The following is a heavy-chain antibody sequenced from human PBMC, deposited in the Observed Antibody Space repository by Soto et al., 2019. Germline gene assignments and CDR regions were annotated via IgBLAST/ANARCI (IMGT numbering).Heavy chain of an antibody. CDR2: ISSSGSTI. Sequence: PGGSLRLSCAASGFTFSSYEMNWVRQAPGKGLEWVSYISSSGSTIYYADSVKGRFTISRDNDKNSLYLQMNSLRAEDTAVYYCARDLYSSSWGHYYYYYGMDVWGQGTTVTVSS. V-gene: IGHV3-48*03. CDR1: GFTFSSYE. D-gene: IGHD6-13*01. CDR3: ARDLYSSSWGHYYYYYGMDV. J-gene: IGHJ6*02.